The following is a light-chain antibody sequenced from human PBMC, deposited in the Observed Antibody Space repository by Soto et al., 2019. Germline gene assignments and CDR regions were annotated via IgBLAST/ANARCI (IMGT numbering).Light chain of an antibody. Sequence: DIQITQSPSTLSASVGDRVTITCRSSQSISSWLVWYQQKPGKAPKLLIYKASSLESGVPSRFSGSGSGTEFTLTISSLQPDDFATYYCQQYNSYRTFGQGTKVDI. V-gene: IGKV1-5*03. CDR1: QSISSW. CDR3: QQYNSYRT. J-gene: IGKJ1*01. CDR2: KAS.